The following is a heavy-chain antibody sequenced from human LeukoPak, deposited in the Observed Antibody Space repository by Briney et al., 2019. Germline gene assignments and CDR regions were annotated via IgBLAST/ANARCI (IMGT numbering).Heavy chain of an antibody. V-gene: IGHV1-46*01. CDR3: ARDLVGSSSG. J-gene: IGHJ4*02. Sequence: EWMGVINPSGGSTTYAQKFQGRVTMIRDTSTSTVYMEVSSLRSEDTAVYYCARDLVGSSSGWGQGTLVTVSS. D-gene: IGHD6-6*01. CDR2: INPSGGST.